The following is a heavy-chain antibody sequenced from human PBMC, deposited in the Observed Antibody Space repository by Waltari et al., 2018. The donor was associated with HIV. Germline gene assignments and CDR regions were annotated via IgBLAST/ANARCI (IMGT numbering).Heavy chain of an antibody. CDR2: INEDGKRI. D-gene: IGHD3-10*02. CDR1: GFSISTYW. V-gene: IGHV3-74*01. CDR3: VKDMFGEYDY. Sequence: EVQLVESGGGSVQPGGSLRLSCAASGFSISTYWMHWVRQTPGKGLVWVERINEDGKRIDHAGAVRGRFTISRDSAKNTLFLQMNSLRDEDTAMYYCVKDMFGEYDYWGQGALVTVSS. J-gene: IGHJ4*02.